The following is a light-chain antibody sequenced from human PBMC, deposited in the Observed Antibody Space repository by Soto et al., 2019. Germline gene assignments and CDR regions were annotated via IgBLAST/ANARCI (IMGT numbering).Light chain of an antibody. Sequence: QSVLTQPPSVSAAPGQRVTISCSGSSSNIGNNYVSWYQQLPGTAPKLLIYDNNKRPSGIPDRFSGSKSGTSATLGITGLQTGDEADYYCGTWDSSPSTVLFGGGTKLTVL. CDR2: DNN. V-gene: IGLV1-51*01. CDR3: GTWDSSPSTVL. CDR1: SSNIGNNY. J-gene: IGLJ2*01.